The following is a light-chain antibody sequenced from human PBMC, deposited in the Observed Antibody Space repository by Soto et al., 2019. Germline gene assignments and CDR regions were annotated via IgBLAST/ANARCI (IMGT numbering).Light chain of an antibody. CDR1: QSVSSN. J-gene: IGKJ1*01. Sequence: EIVMTQSPATLSVSPGERATLSCRASQSVSSNLAWYQQKPGQAPRLLIYGASTRATGIPARFSGSGSGTEFTLIISSLQSEDFAVYYCQQFNNWPFPSWTFGQGTTVEIK. V-gene: IGKV3-15*01. CDR2: GAS. CDR3: QQFNNWPFPSWT.